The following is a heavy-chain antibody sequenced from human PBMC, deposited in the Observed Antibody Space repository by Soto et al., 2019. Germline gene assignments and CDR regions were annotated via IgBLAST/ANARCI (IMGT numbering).Heavy chain of an antibody. CDR3: AREERTIFGVVIPKKYYYYMDV. Sequence: SVKVCCKSPGGTFSSYTISWVRQAPGKGLEWMGRIIPILGIANYAQKFQGRVTITADKSTSTAYMELSSLRSEDTAVYYCAREERTIFGVVIPKKYYYYMDVWGKGTTVTVSS. CDR2: IIPILGIA. V-gene: IGHV1-69*04. J-gene: IGHJ6*03. D-gene: IGHD3-3*01. CDR1: GGTFSSYT.